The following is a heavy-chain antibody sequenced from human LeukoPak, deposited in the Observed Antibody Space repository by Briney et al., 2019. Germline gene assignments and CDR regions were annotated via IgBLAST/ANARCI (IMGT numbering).Heavy chain of an antibody. Sequence: GSLRLSCAASGFTVSRNYMNWVRQAPGKGLEWVSVIYSGGSTYYADSVKGRFTISRDDSKKTVYLQMNSLRAEDTAVYYCARESDILTGYPFDYWGQGTLVTVSS. CDR1: GFTVSRNY. V-gene: IGHV3-66*01. J-gene: IGHJ4*02. CDR2: IYSGGST. D-gene: IGHD3-9*01. CDR3: ARESDILTGYPFDY.